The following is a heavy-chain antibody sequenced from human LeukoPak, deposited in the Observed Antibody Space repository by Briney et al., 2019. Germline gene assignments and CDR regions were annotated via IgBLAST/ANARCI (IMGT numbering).Heavy chain of an antibody. J-gene: IGHJ3*02. Sequence: PGGSLRLSCAASGFTFDDYGMSWVRQAPGKGLEWVSGINWNGRSTGYADSVKGRFTISRDNAKNSLYLQMNSLRAEDTALYYCARDQYYYDSSDAFDIWGQGTMVTVSS. D-gene: IGHD3-22*01. CDR3: ARDQYYYDSSDAFDI. V-gene: IGHV3-20*04. CDR2: INWNGRST. CDR1: GFTFDDYG.